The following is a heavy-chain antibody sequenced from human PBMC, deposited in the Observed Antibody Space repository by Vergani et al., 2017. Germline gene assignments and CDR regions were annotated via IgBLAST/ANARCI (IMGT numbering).Heavy chain of an antibody. CDR3: ARHSTVEWLVKLGWIDP. D-gene: IGHD6-19*01. CDR2: IYYSGGT. CDR1: GASIRSSNYY. V-gene: IGHV4-39*01. Sequence: QLQLQESGPGLVKPSATLSLTCSVSGASIRSSNYYWGWIRQPPGKGLEWIAIIYYSGGTYYNPSLKSLVTISVDTSKNQFSLKLSSVTAADTAVYFCARHSTVEWLVKLGWIDPWGQGILVTVSS. J-gene: IGHJ5*02.